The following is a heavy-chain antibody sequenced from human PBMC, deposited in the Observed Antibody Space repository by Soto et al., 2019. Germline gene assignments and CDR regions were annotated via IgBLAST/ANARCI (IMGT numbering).Heavy chain of an antibody. CDR3: ASHCSSTSCYDGTWGYYCYYGMDC. V-gene: IGHV1-69*06. CDR2: IIPIFGTA. Sequence: VAPVKAPCKSSVGTLRSDDIICVRPAPDQGLEWMGGIIPIFGTANYAQKFQGRVTITADKSTSTAYMELSSLRSEDTAVYYCASHCSSTSCYDGTWGYYCYYGMDCWGQRNRVTFSS. J-gene: IGHJ6*02. CDR1: VGTLRSDD. D-gene: IGHD2-2*01.